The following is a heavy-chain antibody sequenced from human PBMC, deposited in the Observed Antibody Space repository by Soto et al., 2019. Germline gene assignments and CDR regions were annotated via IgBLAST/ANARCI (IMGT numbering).Heavy chain of an antibody. Sequence: EVQLVESGGGLVQPGRSLRLSCAASGFTFDDYAMHWVRQAAGKGLEWVSGISWNSGSIGYADSVKGRFTISRDNAKNSLYLHMNSLRAEDTALSYCAKDAGQELEYNWFDPWGQGTLVTVSS. J-gene: IGHJ5*02. CDR2: ISWNSGSI. CDR1: GFTFDDYA. V-gene: IGHV3-9*01. CDR3: AKDAGQELEYNWFDP. D-gene: IGHD6-13*01.